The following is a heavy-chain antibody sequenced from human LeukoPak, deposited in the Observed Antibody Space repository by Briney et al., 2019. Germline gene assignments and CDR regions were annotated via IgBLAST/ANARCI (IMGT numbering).Heavy chain of an antibody. CDR1: GGSISTYY. CDR3: AKDSPDDKAVAAPYFGF. CDR2: IHYSEST. V-gene: IGHV4-59*01. Sequence: PSETLSLTCTVSGGSISTYYWSWIRQPPGKGVEWIGYIHYSESTIYNPSLKSRVTISVDTSKNQFSLKLTSVTAADTAVYYCAKDSPDDKAVAAPYFGFWGQGTLVTVSS. D-gene: IGHD6-19*01. J-gene: IGHJ4*02.